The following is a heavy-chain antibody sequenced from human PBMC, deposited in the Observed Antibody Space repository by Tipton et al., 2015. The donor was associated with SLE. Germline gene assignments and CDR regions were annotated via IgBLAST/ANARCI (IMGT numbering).Heavy chain of an antibody. D-gene: IGHD2-21*02. CDR1: GYSISSGYY. V-gene: IGHV4-38-2*02. J-gene: IGHJ4*02. Sequence: TLSLTCAVSGYSISSGYYWGWIRQPPGKGLEWIGSIYHSGSTYYNPSLKSRVTISVDTSKNQFSLKLSSVTVADTAVYYCAREGADDCLDYWGQGTLVTVSS. CDR2: IYHSGST. CDR3: AREGADDCLDY.